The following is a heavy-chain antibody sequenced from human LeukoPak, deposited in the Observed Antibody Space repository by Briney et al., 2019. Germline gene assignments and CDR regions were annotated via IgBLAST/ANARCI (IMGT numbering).Heavy chain of an antibody. V-gene: IGHV4-4*07. CDR2: VYTSGST. D-gene: IGHD7-27*01. J-gene: IGHJ4*02. CDR1: GGSISDDD. Sequence: SETLSLICTVSGGSISDDDWSWIRQPAGKGLEWIGRVYTSGSTNYNPSLKSRVTMSVDTSKNQFSLKLSSVTAADSAGYCCAGTGYYFHYWVQGTLVTVSS. CDR3: AGTGYYFHY.